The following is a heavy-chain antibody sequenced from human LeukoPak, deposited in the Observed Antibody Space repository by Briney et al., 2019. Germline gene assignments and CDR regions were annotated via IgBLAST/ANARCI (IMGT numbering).Heavy chain of an antibody. D-gene: IGHD1-1*01. J-gene: IGHJ4*02. CDR3: AIWTSGNF. V-gene: IGHV3-7*01. CDR1: GITFNWSW. CDR2: MDPSGSQK. Sequence: GGSLRLSCAASGITFNWSWMNWVRQAPGKGLEGVANMDPSGSQKRYVESVKGRFTISKDNSGTSLYLDMYSLRDEDTAIYYCAIWTSGNFWGQGTLVTVSS.